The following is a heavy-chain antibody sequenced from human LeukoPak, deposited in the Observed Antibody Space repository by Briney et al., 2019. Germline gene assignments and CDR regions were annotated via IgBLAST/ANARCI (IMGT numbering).Heavy chain of an antibody. V-gene: IGHV3-53*01. CDR3: AKGTTMVRGVIITFDD. CDR1: GFTFSSYS. D-gene: IGHD3-10*01. CDR2: LYSGGNT. J-gene: IGHJ4*02. Sequence: GGSLRLSCAASGFTFSSYSMNWVRQAPGKGLEWVSVLYSGGNTYYADSVKGRFTISRDNSKNTLYLQMNSLRAEDTAVYYCAKGTTMVRGVIITFDDWGQGTLVTVSS.